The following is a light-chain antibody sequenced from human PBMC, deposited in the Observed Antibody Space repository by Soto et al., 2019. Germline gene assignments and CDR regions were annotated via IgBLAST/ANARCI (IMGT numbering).Light chain of an antibody. CDR3: QQYGSSLLT. V-gene: IGKV3-20*01. Sequence: EIVVTQSPGTLSLSPGERATLSCRASQSVSSSYLAWYQQKPGQAPRLLIYGASSRATGIAERFSGSGSGTDFTLTISRLEPEDFAVYYCQQYGSSLLTFGGGTKVEIK. J-gene: IGKJ4*01. CDR1: QSVSSSY. CDR2: GAS.